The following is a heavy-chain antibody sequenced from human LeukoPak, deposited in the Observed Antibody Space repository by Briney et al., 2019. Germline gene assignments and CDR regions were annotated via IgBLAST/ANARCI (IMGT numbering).Heavy chain of an antibody. CDR1: GGTFSSYA. CDR2: ITPIFGTA. Sequence: ASVKVSCKASGGTFSSYAISCVRQATGQGLEWMGGITPIFGTANYAQKFQGRVTITADESTSTAYMELSSLRSEDTAVYYCARMAIFGVVIFDYWGKGTLVTVSS. J-gene: IGHJ4*02. CDR3: ARMAIFGVVIFDY. V-gene: IGHV1-69*13. D-gene: IGHD3-3*01.